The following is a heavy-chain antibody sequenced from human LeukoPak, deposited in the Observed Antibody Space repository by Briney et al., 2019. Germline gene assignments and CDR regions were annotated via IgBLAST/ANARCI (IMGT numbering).Heavy chain of an antibody. CDR1: GYTFTSYD. CDR3: ARDRRPIVVVPAAKGFGGY. J-gene: IGHJ4*02. V-gene: IGHV1-18*01. D-gene: IGHD2-2*01. CDR2: ISAYNGNT. Sequence: ASVKVSCKASGYTFTSYDINWVRQATGQGLEWMGWISAYNGNTNYAQKLQGRVTMTTDTSTSTAYMELRSLRSDDTAVYYCARDRRPIVVVPAAKGFGGYWGQGTLVTVSS.